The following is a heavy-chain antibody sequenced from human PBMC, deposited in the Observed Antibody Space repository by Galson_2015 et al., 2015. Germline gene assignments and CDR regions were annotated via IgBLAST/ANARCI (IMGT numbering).Heavy chain of an antibody. Sequence: SLRLSCAASGFTLSSYWMTWVRQAPGKGLEWVANIKQDGSEKYYVDSVKGRFTISRDNAKNSLYLQMNSLRAEDTAVYYCARGHWSYDYWGQGTLVTVSS. D-gene: IGHD3-10*01. V-gene: IGHV3-7*03. CDR3: ARGHWSYDY. CDR2: IKQDGSEK. CDR1: GFTLSSYW. J-gene: IGHJ4*02.